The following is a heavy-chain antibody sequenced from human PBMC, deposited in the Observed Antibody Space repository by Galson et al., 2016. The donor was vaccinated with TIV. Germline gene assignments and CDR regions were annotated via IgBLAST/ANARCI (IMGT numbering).Heavy chain of an antibody. CDR1: GFTFSSYS. Sequence: SLRLSCAASGFTFSSYSMQWVRQAPGKGLEWVALISFEERIQNYADSVWGRFTISRENSKNTVYLQMGGLRYEDTAVYYCARGKEGLVVDYWGQGTMVTVSS. V-gene: IGHV3-30*04. D-gene: IGHD1-26*01. CDR2: ISFEERIQ. CDR3: ARGKEGLVVDY. J-gene: IGHJ4*02.